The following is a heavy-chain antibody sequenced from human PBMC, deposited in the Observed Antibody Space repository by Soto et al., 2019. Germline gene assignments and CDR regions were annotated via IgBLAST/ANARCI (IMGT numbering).Heavy chain of an antibody. CDR2: IYYSGST. CDR1: GVSISSDDYY. Sequence: SSETLSLTCTVSGVSISSDDYYWSWIRQPPGKDLEWIGYIYYSGSTYSNPSFKSRLTISVDTSKNQFSLNLSSVTAADPATYFCARAARRDRRPRTVNRYYLDYWGQGTLVTVSS. J-gene: IGHJ4*02. V-gene: IGHV4-30-4*01. CDR3: ARAARRDRRPRTVNRYYLDY. D-gene: IGHD6-6*01.